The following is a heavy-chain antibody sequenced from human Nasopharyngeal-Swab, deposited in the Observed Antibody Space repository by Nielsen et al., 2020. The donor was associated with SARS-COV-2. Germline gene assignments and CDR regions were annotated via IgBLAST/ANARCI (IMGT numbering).Heavy chain of an antibody. J-gene: IGHJ6*03. CDR2: ITYNGNT. V-gene: IGHV4-31*02. Sequence: MRQRPGKGLEWIAFITYNGNTYYDPSLKSRVSLSLDTSGNQISLNLTAVTAADTAVYYCASGHTNGYPYHSYYYMDVWGKGTTVTVSS. D-gene: IGHD2-8*01. CDR3: ASGHTNGYPYHSYYYMDV.